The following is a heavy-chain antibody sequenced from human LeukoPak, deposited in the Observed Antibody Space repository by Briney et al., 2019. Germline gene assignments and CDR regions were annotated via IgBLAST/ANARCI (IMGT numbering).Heavy chain of an antibody. J-gene: IGHJ4*02. V-gene: IGHV3-30*02. CDR1: GFTFSSYG. Sequence: GGSLRLSCAASGFTFSSYGMHWVRQAPGKGLEWVAFIRYDGSNKYYADSVKGRFTISRDNSKNTLYLQMNSLRAEDTAVYYCAKDSRYDFWSGTHFDYWGQGTLVTVSS. D-gene: IGHD3-3*01. CDR2: IRYDGSNK. CDR3: AKDSRYDFWSGTHFDY.